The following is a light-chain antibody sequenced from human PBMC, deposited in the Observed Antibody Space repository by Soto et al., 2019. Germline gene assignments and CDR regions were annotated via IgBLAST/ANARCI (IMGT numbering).Light chain of an antibody. J-gene: IGKJ5*01. CDR1: QSVSSSY. CDR3: QQSYSTPQT. V-gene: IGKV3-20*01. CDR2: GAS. Sequence: EIVLTQSPGTLSLSPGERATLSCRASQSVSSSYLAWYQQKSGQAPILLIYGASYRAAGIPDRFSGSGSGTDFTLTISSLEPEDSATYYCQQSYSTPQTFGQGTRLEIK.